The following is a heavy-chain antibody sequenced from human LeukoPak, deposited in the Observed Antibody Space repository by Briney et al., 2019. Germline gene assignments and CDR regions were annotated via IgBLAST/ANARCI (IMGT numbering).Heavy chain of an antibody. Sequence: SETPSLTCTVSGGSMSTSSYYWGWIRQPPGKGLEWIGSIYYSGSTYYNPSLKSRVTISVDTAKNQFSLRLRSATAADTAVYYCVRHFRYGWNEPFGYWGQGSLVTVSS. CDR1: GGSMSTSSYY. D-gene: IGHD1-20*01. J-gene: IGHJ4*02. V-gene: IGHV4-39*01. CDR3: VRHFRYGWNEPFGY. CDR2: IYYSGST.